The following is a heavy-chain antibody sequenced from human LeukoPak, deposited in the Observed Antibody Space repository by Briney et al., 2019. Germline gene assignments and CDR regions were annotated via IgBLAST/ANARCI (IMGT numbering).Heavy chain of an antibody. CDR3: ATEHWGPNS. CDR2: IKGDGSDK. J-gene: IGHJ4*02. Sequence: GGPLRLSCAASGFTFSSSWMTWVRQAPGKGLEWLANIKGDGSDKNYVDSVKGRFTISRDNAKNSLFLQMSSLRGEDTALYYCATEHWGPNSWGQGTLVTVSS. V-gene: IGHV3-7*01. CDR1: GFTFSSSW. D-gene: IGHD3-16*01.